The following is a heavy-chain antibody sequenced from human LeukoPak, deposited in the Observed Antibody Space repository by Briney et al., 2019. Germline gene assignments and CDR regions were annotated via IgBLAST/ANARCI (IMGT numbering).Heavy chain of an antibody. CDR1: GGSFSGYY. D-gene: IGHD5-18*01. V-gene: IGHV4-34*01. CDR2: INHSGST. CDR3: AREVGYSYGLLKN. J-gene: IGHJ4*02. Sequence: SETLSLTCAVYGGSFSGYYWSWIRQPPGKGLEWIGEINHSGSTNYNPSLKSRVTMSVDTSKNQFSLKLSSVTAADTAVYYCAREVGYSYGLLKNWGQGTLVAVSS.